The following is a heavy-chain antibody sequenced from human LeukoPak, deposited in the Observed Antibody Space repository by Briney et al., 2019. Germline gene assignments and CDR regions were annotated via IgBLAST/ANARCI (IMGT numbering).Heavy chain of an antibody. Sequence: KPSETLSLTCTVSGGSISGSSNYWGWVRQPPGKGLEWIANIYYSGSTWYNPSLKSRVTISVDTSKNQFSLKLSSVTAADTAVYYCARAGAVAGYYYYGMDVWGQGTTVTVSS. D-gene: IGHD6-19*01. CDR3: ARAGAVAGYYYYGMDV. J-gene: IGHJ6*02. V-gene: IGHV4-39*07. CDR1: GGSISGSSNY. CDR2: IYYSGST.